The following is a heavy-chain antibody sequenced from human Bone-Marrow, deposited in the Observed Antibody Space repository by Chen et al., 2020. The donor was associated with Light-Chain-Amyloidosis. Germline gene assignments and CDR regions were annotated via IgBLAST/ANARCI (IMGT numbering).Heavy chain of an antibody. J-gene: IGHJ4*02. Sequence: EVLLVQSGGGLVQPGGSLRLSCEASGFTFSKYWMTWVRQAPGEGREWVANIKDEGITRDYADSVKARFTISRDNAKNSLFLQMDSLRAEDTAVYYCSREDCSSNNCPFDYWGQGILVTVSS. D-gene: IGHD2-2*01. V-gene: IGHV3-7*01. CDR1: GFTFSKYW. CDR2: IKDEGITR. CDR3: SREDCSSNNCPFDY.